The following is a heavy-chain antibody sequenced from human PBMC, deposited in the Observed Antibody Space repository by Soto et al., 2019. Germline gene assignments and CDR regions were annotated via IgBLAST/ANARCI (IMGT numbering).Heavy chain of an antibody. J-gene: IGHJ3*02. CDR1: GYSFTRYW. V-gene: IGHV5-51*01. CDR2: TYPRDSDT. CDR3: ARQGGPYDSSGYYYLWAFDI. D-gene: IGHD3-22*01. Sequence: GESLKISCKGSGYSFTRYWIGWVRQMPGKGLEWMGITYPRDSDTRYSPSFQGQVTISADKSISTAYLQWSSLKASDTAMYYCARQGGPYDSSGYYYLWAFDIWGQGTMVTVSS.